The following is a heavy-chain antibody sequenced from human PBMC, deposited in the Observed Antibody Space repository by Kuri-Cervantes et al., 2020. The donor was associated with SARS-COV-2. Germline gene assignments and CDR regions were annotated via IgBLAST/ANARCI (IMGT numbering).Heavy chain of an antibody. V-gene: IGHV3-74*01. CDR1: GFTFSNYW. D-gene: IGHD3-3*01. Sequence: GGSLRLSCAASGFTFSNYWMHWVRQGPGKGLVWVSRINSDGSSTSYADSVKGRFTISRDNAKNTLYLQMNSLRAEDTAVYYCARGDDITIFGVVIKGGTDYWGQGTLVTVSS. J-gene: IGHJ4*02. CDR3: ARGDDITIFGVVIKGGTDY. CDR2: INSDGSST.